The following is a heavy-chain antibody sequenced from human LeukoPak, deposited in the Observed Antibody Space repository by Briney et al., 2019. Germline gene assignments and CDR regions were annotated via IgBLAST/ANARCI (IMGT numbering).Heavy chain of an antibody. V-gene: IGHV4-39*01. J-gene: IGHJ3*02. Sequence: PSETLSLTCTVSGGSISSSRDYWAWLRQPPGKGLEWIANIYYSGSTYYNPSLKSRVTISVDTSKNQFSLKLSSVTAADTAVYYCARHKYSSGWPPEGAFDIWGQGTMVTVSS. CDR1: GGSISSSRDY. CDR3: ARHKYSSGWPPEGAFDI. D-gene: IGHD6-19*01. CDR2: IYYSGST.